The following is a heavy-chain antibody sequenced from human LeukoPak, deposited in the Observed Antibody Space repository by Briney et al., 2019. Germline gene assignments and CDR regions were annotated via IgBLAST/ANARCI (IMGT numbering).Heavy chain of an antibody. Sequence: GTSLRLSCAASGFTLSSQNMHWVRQAPGRGLEWVAVMSADGSTKYYADSVKGQFTISRDNSRNTLYLQMNSLRVEDTAVYSCARDLPFYDNSVYDTAWGQGTLVTVSS. CDR1: GFTLSSQN. CDR3: ARDLPFYDNSVYDTA. J-gene: IGHJ4*02. D-gene: IGHD3-22*01. V-gene: IGHV3-30-3*01. CDR2: MSADGSTK.